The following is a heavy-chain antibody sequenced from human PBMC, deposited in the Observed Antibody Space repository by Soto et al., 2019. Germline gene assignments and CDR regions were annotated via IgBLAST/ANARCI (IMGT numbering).Heavy chain of an antibody. CDR3: AREGENKYGWGLNFAY. J-gene: IGHJ4*02. CDR1: GYSISSYYY. Sequence: PSETLSLTCAVSGYSISSYYYWGWIRQPPGKGLEWIGSIYHSGSTYYNPSLESRVTTSLDTSKNQVSLKLSSVTAADTAMYFCAREGENKYGWGLNFAYGGQGPLVPVSS. V-gene: IGHV4-38-2*02. D-gene: IGHD3-10*01. CDR2: IYHSGST.